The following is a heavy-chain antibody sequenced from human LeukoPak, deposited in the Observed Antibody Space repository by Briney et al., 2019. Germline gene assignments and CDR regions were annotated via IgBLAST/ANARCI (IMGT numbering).Heavy chain of an antibody. Sequence: GGSLRLSCAGSGFIFSRHWMHWVRQAPGKGLVWVSRINYDGSSLSYADSVKGRFTISRDNAKNTLYLQMNSLSAEDTSVYYCAKGGGITDYARFDYWGQGTLVTVSS. V-gene: IGHV3-74*01. CDR3: AKGGGITDYARFDY. J-gene: IGHJ4*02. D-gene: IGHD1-14*01. CDR1: GFIFSRHW. CDR2: INYDGSSL.